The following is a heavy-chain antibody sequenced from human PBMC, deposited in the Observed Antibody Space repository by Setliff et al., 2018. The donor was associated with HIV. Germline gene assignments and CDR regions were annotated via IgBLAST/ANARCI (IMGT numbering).Heavy chain of an antibody. CDR1: GYTFTDYY. V-gene: IGHV1-2*02. J-gene: IGHJ3*02. CDR3: ARDKLEETTESLWGPMKNDAFDI. D-gene: IGHD1-1*01. Sequence: ASVKVSCKASGYTFTDYYMHWVRQAPGQGLEWMGWINPNSGGTKYAQTFQGRVTMTRDTSINTAYMDLSRLRSGDTAVYYCARDKLEETTESLWGPMKNDAFDIWGPGTLVTVSS. CDR2: INPNSGGT.